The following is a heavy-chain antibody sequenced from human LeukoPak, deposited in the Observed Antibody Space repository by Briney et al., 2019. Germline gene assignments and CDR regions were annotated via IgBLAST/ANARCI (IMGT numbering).Heavy chain of an antibody. CDR3: ARGPLLRFVVVPAATNDY. CDR1: GYTFTGYY. J-gene: IGHJ4*02. D-gene: IGHD2-2*01. Sequence: GASVKASCKTSGYTFTGYYIHWVRQAPGQGLEWMGWISAYNGNTNYAQKLQGRVTMTTDTSTSTAYMELRSLRSDDTAVYYCARGPLLRFVVVPAATNDYWGQGTLVTVSS. CDR2: ISAYNGNT. V-gene: IGHV1-18*04.